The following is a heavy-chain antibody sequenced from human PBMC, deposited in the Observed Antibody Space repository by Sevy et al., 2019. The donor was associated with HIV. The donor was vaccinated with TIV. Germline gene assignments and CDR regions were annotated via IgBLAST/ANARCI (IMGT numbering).Heavy chain of an antibody. Sequence: ASVKVSCKASGYTFTSYAISWVRQAPGQGLEWMGWITVYNGNTNYAQKHQGRVTMTTDTSTSTAYMELRSLRSDDTAVYYCARDRGYTYGSYYYYYMDVWGKGTTVTVSS. CDR1: GYTFTSYA. CDR3: ARDRGYTYGSYYYYYMDV. V-gene: IGHV1-18*01. D-gene: IGHD5-18*01. CDR2: ITVYNGNT. J-gene: IGHJ6*03.